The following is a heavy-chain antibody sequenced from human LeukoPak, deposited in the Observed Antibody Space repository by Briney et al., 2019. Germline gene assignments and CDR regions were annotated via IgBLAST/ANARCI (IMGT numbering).Heavy chain of an antibody. J-gene: IGHJ2*01. D-gene: IGHD4-23*01. CDR3: ARGNGGTRSRYWYFDL. V-gene: IGHV3-21*01. CDR2: ISSSSNFI. Sequence: GGSLRLSCAASGFTVSSNTMSWVRQAPGKGLEWVSSISSSSNFIYYADSVKGRFTISRDNAKISLYLQMNSLRAEDTAVYYCARGNGGTRSRYWYFDLWGRGTLVTVSS. CDR1: GFTVSSNT.